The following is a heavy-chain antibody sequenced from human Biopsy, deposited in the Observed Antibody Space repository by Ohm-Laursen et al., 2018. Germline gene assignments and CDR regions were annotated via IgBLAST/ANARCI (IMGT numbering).Heavy chain of an antibody. J-gene: IGHJ2*01. CDR2: ISYNERT. CDR3: VREPKTGTAEAWYFDL. CDR1: GASVKTSGYF. Sequence: SDTLSLTCSVSGASVKTSGYFWAWIRQRPGKGLEWIGYISYNERTHYNPSLTSRLAISFDTSNNRFSLQLRSVSVADTAVYYCVREPKTGTAEAWYFDLWGRGSPVTVPS. D-gene: IGHD3-9*01. V-gene: IGHV4-31*03.